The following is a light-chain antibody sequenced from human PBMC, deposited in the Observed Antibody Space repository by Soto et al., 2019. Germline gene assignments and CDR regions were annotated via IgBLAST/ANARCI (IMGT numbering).Light chain of an antibody. J-gene: IGKJ1*01. CDR2: GAS. CDR1: QSVSSSY. CDR3: QQYGSSPPMT. V-gene: IGKV3-20*01. Sequence: EIVMTQSPATLSVSPGERATLSCRASQSVSSSYLAWYQQKPGQAPRLLIYGASSRATGIPDRFSGSGSGTDFTLTISRLEPEDFAVYYCQQYGSSPPMTFGQGTKVDI.